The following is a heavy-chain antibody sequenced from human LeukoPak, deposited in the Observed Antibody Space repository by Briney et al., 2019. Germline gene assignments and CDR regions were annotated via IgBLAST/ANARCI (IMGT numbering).Heavy chain of an antibody. CDR1: GFIFSSYG. J-gene: IGHJ4*02. V-gene: IGHV3-33*01. CDR3: ARDSQGGRDGYNNFDS. Sequence: GGSLRLSCAASGFIFSSYGMHWVRQAPGKGLEWVAVIWYDGSKEYYADSVKGRFTISRDNSKNTLYLQMNSLRAEDTAVYYCARDSQGGRDGYNNFDSWGQGTLVTVSA. D-gene: IGHD5-24*01. CDR2: IWYDGSKE.